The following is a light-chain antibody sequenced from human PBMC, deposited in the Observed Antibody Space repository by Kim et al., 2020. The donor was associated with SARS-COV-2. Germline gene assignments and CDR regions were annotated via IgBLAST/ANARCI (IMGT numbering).Light chain of an antibody. CDR2: LESSGSY. CDR3: ETWDTNTQV. Sequence: SSVKRTCTLSSGHDNYIIAWHQQQPGKAPQYLIKLESSGSYNKGSGVPDLFSGSSSGADRYLFISSLQSDDEADYYCETWDTNTQVFGGGTQLTVL. J-gene: IGLJ3*02. V-gene: IGLV4-60*03. CDR1: SGHDNYI.